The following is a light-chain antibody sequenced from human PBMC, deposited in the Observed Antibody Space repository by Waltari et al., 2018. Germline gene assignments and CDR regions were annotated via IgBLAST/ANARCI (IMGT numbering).Light chain of an antibody. CDR2: GNS. V-gene: IGLV1-40*01. CDR3: QSFDSSLSGGVV. Sequence: QSVLTQPPSVSGAPGQRVTISCTGRSSNLGDDDDVPWYQHLPGTAPKLLIYGNSDRPSGVPDRFSGSKSGTSASLAITGLQAEDEADYYCQSFDSSLSGGVVFGGGTKLTVL. J-gene: IGLJ2*01. CDR1: SSNLGDDDD.